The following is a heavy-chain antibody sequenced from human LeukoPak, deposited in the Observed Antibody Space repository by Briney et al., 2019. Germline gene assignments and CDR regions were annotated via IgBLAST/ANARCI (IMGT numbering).Heavy chain of an antibody. J-gene: IGHJ5*02. CDR2: IYYSGST. CDR3: ARGGLEMSDDWFDP. Sequence: SETLSLTCAVYGGSFSSYYWSWIRQPPGKGLEWIGYIYYSGSTNYNPSLKSRVTISVDTSKNQFSLKLSSVTAADTAVYYCARGGLEMSDDWFDPWGQGTLVAVSS. V-gene: IGHV4-59*08. D-gene: IGHD1-1*01. CDR1: GGSFSSYY.